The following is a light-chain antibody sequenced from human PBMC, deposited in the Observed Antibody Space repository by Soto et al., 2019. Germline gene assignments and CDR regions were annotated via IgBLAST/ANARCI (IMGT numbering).Light chain of an antibody. CDR2: GAS. Sequence: EIAKNQYTATLSVTPEERGSLSCRASQSVSRNLAWYQQKPGQAPRLLIYGASTRATGIPDRFSGSGSGTEFSLTISILQSEDFSVYYCHHYNNWWAFGRGTKVDIK. CDR3: HHYNNWWA. CDR1: QSVSRN. V-gene: IGKV3-15*01. J-gene: IGKJ1*01.